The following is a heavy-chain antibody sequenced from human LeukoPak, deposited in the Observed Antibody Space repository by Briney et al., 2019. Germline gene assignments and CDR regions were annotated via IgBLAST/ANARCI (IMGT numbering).Heavy chain of an antibody. CDR3: ATYYGDYVGWFDL. J-gene: IGHJ5*02. V-gene: IGHV4-30-4*01. CDR2: IYYSGST. CDR1: GGSLSSGDYY. Sequence: SETLSLTCTVSGGSLSSGDYYWSWIRQPPGKGLEWIGYIYYSGSTYYNPSLKSRVTISVDTSKNQFSLKLSSVTAADTAVYYCATYYGDYVGWFDLWGQGTLVTVSS. D-gene: IGHD4-17*01.